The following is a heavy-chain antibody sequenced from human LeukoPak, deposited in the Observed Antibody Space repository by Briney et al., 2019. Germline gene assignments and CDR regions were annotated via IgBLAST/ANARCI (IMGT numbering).Heavy chain of an antibody. CDR1: GXTFGNYA. CDR3: AKATPYYDTLTGYSAPYSWFDP. Sequence: GGSLRLSCAASGXTFGNYAMYWVRQSPGKGLEWVSGISGSGGGTYYADSVKGRFTISRDNSKNTLYMQMNSLRADDTALYYCAKATPYYDTLTGYSAPYSWFDPWGQGTLVTVSS. V-gene: IGHV3-23*01. D-gene: IGHD3-9*01. J-gene: IGHJ5*02. CDR2: ISGSGGGT.